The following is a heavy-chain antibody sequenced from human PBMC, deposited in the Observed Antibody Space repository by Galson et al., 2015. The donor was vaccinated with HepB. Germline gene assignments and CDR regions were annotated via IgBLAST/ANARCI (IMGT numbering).Heavy chain of an antibody. CDR2: ISYDGSDK. V-gene: IGHV3-30*03. CDR1: GFTFANYG. CDR3: AREDNWNYWVY. J-gene: IGHJ4*02. Sequence: SLRLSCAASGFTFANYGLHWVRQAPGKGLEWVAIISYDGSDKKYADSVKGRFTVSRDNSKNTLYLQLHSVRTEDTAVSYCAREDNWNYWVYWGQGTLVTVSS. D-gene: IGHD1-7*01.